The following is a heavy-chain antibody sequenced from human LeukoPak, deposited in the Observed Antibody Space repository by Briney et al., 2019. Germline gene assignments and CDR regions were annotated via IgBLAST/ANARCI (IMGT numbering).Heavy chain of an antibody. J-gene: IGHJ4*02. V-gene: IGHV3-23*01. Sequence: PGGSLRLSCAPSGFSFSAYAMSWVRQAPARGPEWVASIRVGGETFYADFAKGRFTLSRDASRNTVYLQMNNLRVEDTAIYYCAKANWVSNADAVWWGQGTQVTVSS. CDR1: GFSFSAYA. D-gene: IGHD1-1*01. CDR3: AKANWVSNADAVW. CDR2: IRVGGET.